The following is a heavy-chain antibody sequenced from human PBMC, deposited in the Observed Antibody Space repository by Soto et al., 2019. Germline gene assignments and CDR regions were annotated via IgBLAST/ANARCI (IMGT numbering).Heavy chain of an antibody. J-gene: IGHJ4*02. D-gene: IGHD7-27*01. CDR2: IFDSGTT. CDR3: ARGPSGDKVHY. V-gene: IGHV4-30-4*01. CDR1: GGSITSDYSC. Sequence: QVQLQESGPGLVKPSQTLSLTCTVSGGSITSDYSCWSWIRQPPGEGLEWIGHIFDSGTTYTNPSLRSQVAISLDPSKNHFSLTLSSVTAADTAGYYCARGPSGDKVHYWGQGALVTVSS.